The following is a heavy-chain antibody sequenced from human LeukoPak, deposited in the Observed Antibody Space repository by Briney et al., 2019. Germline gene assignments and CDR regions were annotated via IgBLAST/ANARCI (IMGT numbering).Heavy chain of an antibody. Sequence: SETLSLTCTVSGGSISSYYWSWIRQPAGKGLEWIGIIHHSGTTYYNPSLKSRVTVSVDTSKNQFSLKLSSVTAADTAVYYCAIDNSGYYSIDYWGQGTLVTVSS. CDR3: AIDNSGYYSIDY. J-gene: IGHJ4*02. CDR1: GGSISSYY. D-gene: IGHD3-22*01. CDR2: IHHSGTT. V-gene: IGHV4-59*04.